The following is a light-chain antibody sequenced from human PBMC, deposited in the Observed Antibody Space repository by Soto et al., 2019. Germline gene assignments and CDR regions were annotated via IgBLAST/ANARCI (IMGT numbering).Light chain of an antibody. J-gene: IGKJ4*01. CDR3: QQTSSFPLT. CDR2: AAS. Sequence: DIQMTQSPSFVSASVGDRVTITCRASQGITSWLAWYQQKPGRAPKLLIHAASSLESGVPSRFSGSGCGSDFTHTISSLQPEDFATYYCQQTSSFPLTSGGGTKVEIK. CDR1: QGITSW. V-gene: IGKV1-12*01.